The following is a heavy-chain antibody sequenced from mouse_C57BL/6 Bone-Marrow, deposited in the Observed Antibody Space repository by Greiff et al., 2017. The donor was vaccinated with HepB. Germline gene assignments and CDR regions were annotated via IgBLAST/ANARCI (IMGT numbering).Heavy chain of an antibody. CDR1: GYSITSGYY. CDR2: ISYDGSN. CDR3: ARGRPHYYAMDY. V-gene: IGHV3-6*01. Sequence: EVKLMESGPGLVKPSQSLSLTCSVTGYSITSGYYWNWIRQFPGNKLEWMGYISYDGSNNYNPSLKNRISITRDTSKNQFFLKLNSVTTEDTATYYCARGRPHYYAMDYWGQGTSVTVSS. J-gene: IGHJ4*01.